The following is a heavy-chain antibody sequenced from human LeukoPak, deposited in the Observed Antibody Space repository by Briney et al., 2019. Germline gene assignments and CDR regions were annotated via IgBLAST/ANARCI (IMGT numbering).Heavy chain of an antibody. CDR1: GGSISYDY. CDR3: ATLRGASTAVFDS. Sequence: SETLSLTCTVSGGSISYDYWTWIRQSPGKRLEWIGYIHYSGATNYSPSLKSRVTISVDTSKNQFPLKLSSVTAVDTALYYCATLRGASTAVFDSWGQGTLVTVSS. J-gene: IGHJ4*02. D-gene: IGHD2-21*02. CDR2: IHYSGAT. V-gene: IGHV4-59*08.